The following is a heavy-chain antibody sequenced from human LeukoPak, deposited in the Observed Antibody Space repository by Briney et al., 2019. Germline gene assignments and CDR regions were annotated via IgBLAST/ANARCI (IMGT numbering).Heavy chain of an antibody. D-gene: IGHD1-26*01. V-gene: IGHV1-46*01. CDR3: ARDSIVGAMAVWLDAFDI. CDR1: GGTFTSYY. CDR2: INPSGGST. Sequence: GSSVKVSCKASGGTFTSYYMHWVRQAPGQELEWMGIINPSGGSTSYAQKFQGRVTMTRDTSTSTVYMELSSLRSEDTAVYYCARDSIVGAMAVWLDAFDIWGQGTMVTVSS. J-gene: IGHJ3*02.